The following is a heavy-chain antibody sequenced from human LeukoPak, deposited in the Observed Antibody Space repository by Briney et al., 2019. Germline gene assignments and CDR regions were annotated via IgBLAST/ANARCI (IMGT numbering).Heavy chain of an antibody. J-gene: IGHJ4*02. Sequence: GGSLRLSCVTSGFTFSNYGMHWVRQLPGKGLEWVAVISYDSEGDYHVDSVKGRFTISRDNSKNTLYLQMNSLRVEDTAVYYCAKVNPVGSSGPLRDYWGQGTLVTVSS. V-gene: IGHV3-30*18. D-gene: IGHD3-22*01. CDR1: GFTFSNYG. CDR3: AKVNPVGSSGPLRDY. CDR2: ISYDSEGD.